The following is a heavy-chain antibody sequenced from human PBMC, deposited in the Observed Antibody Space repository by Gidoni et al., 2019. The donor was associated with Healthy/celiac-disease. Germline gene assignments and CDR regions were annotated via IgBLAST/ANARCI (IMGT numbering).Heavy chain of an antibody. CDR2: INHSGST. V-gene: IGHV4-34*01. CDR1: GGSFSGYY. CDR3: ARGFYYYGSGSYYQKGWFDP. J-gene: IGHJ5*02. Sequence: QVQLQQWGAGLLKPSETLSRTCAVYGGSFSGYYWSWIRQPPGKGLEWIGEINHSGSTNYNPSRKSRVTISVDTSKNQFSLKLSSVTAADTAVYYCARGFYYYGSGSYYQKGWFDPWGQGTLVTVSS. D-gene: IGHD3-10*01.